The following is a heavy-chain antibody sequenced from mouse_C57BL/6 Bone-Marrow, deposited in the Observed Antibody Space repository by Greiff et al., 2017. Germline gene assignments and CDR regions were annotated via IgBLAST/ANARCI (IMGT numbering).Heavy chain of an antibody. CDR1: GYTFTSYG. J-gene: IGHJ4*01. V-gene: IGHV1-81*01. Sequence: QVQLKESGAELARPGASVKLSCKASGYTFTSYGISWVKQRTGQGLEWIGEIYPRSGNTYYNEKFNGKATLTADKSSSTAYMELRSLTSEDSAVYFCARCGPYYAVDYWGQGTSVTVST. D-gene: IGHD1-1*02. CDR3: ARCGPYYAVDY. CDR2: IYPRSGNT.